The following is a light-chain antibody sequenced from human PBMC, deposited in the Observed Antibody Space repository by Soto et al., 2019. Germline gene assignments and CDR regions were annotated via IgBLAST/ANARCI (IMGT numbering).Light chain of an antibody. J-gene: IGLJ1*01. Sequence: QSVLTQPASVSGSPGQSITISCTGTSSDIGGYKHVSWYQQHPVKAPKLMIYEVSNRPSGVSNRFSGSKSGNTASLTISGLQAEDEADYYCSSYTTSSTQVFGTGTKVTVL. CDR2: EVS. V-gene: IGLV2-14*01. CDR3: SSYTTSSTQV. CDR1: SSDIGGYKH.